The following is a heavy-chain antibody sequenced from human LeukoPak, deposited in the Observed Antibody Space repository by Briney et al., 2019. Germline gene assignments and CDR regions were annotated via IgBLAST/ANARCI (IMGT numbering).Heavy chain of an antibody. V-gene: IGHV4-39*07. Sequence: SETLSLTCTVSGGSISSSSYYWGWIRQPPGKGLEWIGSINYSGSTNYNPSLKSRVTISVDTSKNQFSLKLSSVTAADTAVYYCARGGSGYDSFYYYGMDVWGQGTTVTVSS. CDR2: INYSGST. CDR1: GGSISSSSYY. CDR3: ARGGSGYDSFYYYGMDV. D-gene: IGHD5-12*01. J-gene: IGHJ6*02.